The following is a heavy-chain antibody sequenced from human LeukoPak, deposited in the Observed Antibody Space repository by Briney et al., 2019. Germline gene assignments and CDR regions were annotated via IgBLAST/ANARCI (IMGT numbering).Heavy chain of an antibody. Sequence: GRSLRLSCAASGFTFSSYAMHWVRQAPGKGLEWVAVIWYDGSNKYYADSVKGRFTISRDNSKNTLYLQMNSLRAEDTAVYYCARDIAAAGTGEMFWGQGTLVTVSS. D-gene: IGHD6-13*01. CDR2: IWYDGSNK. J-gene: IGHJ4*02. V-gene: IGHV3-33*08. CDR3: ARDIAAAGTGEMF. CDR1: GFTFSSYA.